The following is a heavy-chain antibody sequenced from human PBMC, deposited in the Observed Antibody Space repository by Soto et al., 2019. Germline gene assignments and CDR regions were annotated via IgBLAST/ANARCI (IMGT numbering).Heavy chain of an antibody. V-gene: IGHV3-53*01. J-gene: IGHJ3*02. CDR1: GFTVSPSY. CDR2: IYAGGST. CDR3: AKGRTYIDAFDI. Sequence: QLVESGGGLIQPGGSLSLSCALSGFTVSPSYMIWVRQAPGKALEWVSVIYAGGSTYYPDSVKGRFTLSRDNSKTTLYLQMDSLRTEDTAVYYCAKGRTYIDAFDIWGQGTMVTVSS.